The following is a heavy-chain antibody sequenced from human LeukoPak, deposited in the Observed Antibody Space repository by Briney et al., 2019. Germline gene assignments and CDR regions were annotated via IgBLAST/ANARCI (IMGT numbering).Heavy chain of an antibody. CDR2: INHSGST. V-gene: IGHV4-34*01. D-gene: IGHD3-3*01. Sequence: KPSETLSLTCAVYGGSFSGYYWSWIRQPPGKGLEWIGEINHSGSTNYNPSLKSRVTISVDTSKNQFSLKLSSVTAADTAVYYCARVTIFGVVHYYYYGMDVWGQGTTVTVSS. CDR3: ARVTIFGVVHYYYYGMDV. J-gene: IGHJ6*02. CDR1: GGSFSGYY.